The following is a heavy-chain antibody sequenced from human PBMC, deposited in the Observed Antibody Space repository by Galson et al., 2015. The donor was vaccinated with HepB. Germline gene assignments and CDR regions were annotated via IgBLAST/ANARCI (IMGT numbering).Heavy chain of an antibody. CDR2: IWYDGSNK. D-gene: IGHD3-3*01. J-gene: IGHJ6*02. V-gene: IGHV3-33*01. CDR1: GFTFSSYG. Sequence: SLRLSCAASGFTFSSYGMHWVRQAPGQGLEWVAVIWYDGSNKYYADSVKGRFTISRDSSKNTLYLQMNSLRAEDTAVYYCAREGGILRFWEWLGVGMDVWGQGTTVTVSS. CDR3: AREGGILRFWEWLGVGMDV.